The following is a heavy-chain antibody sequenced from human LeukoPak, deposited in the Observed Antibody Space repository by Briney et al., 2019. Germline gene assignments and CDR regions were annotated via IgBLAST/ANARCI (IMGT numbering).Heavy chain of an antibody. V-gene: IGHV4-39*01. D-gene: IGHD3-9*01. J-gene: IGHJ4*02. CDR3: ARHDGTGYYNPLDY. CDR2: FFPRGTN. Sequence: SETLSLTCTVSGASLRSSDYSWGWIRPSPGKGRVWIVSFFPRGTNYYNPSLKSRVIISVDTSKNQFSLRLRSVTAADTAVYYCARHDGTGYYNPLDYWGQGTLVIVSS. CDR1: GASLRSSDYS.